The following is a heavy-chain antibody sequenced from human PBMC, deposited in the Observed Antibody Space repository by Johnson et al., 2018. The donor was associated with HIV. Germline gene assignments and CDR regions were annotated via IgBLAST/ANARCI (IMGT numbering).Heavy chain of an antibody. CDR1: GFTVSSNY. V-gene: IGHV3-53*01. D-gene: IGHD1-1*01. J-gene: IGHJ3*02. CDR3: AREGACEVRPGAFDI. CDR2: LYSGGST. Sequence: VQLVESGGGLIQPGGSLRLSCAASGFTVSSNYMSWVRQAPGKGLEWLSVLYSGGSTYYADSVKGRFTISRDNSKNTLYLQMNSLRADDTAVYYCAREGACEVRPGAFDIWGQGTMVTVSP.